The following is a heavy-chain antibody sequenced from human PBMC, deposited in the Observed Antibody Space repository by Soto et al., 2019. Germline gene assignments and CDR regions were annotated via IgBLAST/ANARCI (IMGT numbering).Heavy chain of an antibody. J-gene: IGHJ6*02. Sequence: GASVKVSCKASGYTFTSYDINWVRQATGQGLEWMGWMNPNSGNTGYAQKFQGRVTMTRNTSISTAYVELSSLRSEDTAVYYCIVVVSYYYGMDVWGQGTTVTVSS. CDR1: GYTFTSYD. CDR3: IVVVSYYYGMDV. V-gene: IGHV1-8*01. D-gene: IGHD3-22*01. CDR2: MNPNSGNT.